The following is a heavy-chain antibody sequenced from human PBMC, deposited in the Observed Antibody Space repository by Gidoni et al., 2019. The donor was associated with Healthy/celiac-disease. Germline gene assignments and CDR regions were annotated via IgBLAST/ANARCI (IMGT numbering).Heavy chain of an antibody. CDR1: GGSISSSSYY. V-gene: IGHV4-39*01. D-gene: IGHD3-10*01. CDR3: ASTGEITMVQGVIIDY. J-gene: IGHJ4*02. Sequence: QLQLQESGPGLVKPSETLSLTCTVSGGSISSSSYYWGWIRQPPGKGLEWIGSIYYSGSTYYNPSLKSRVTISVDTSKNQFSLKLSSVTAADTAVYYCASTGEITMVQGVIIDYWGQGTLVTVSS. CDR2: IYYSGST.